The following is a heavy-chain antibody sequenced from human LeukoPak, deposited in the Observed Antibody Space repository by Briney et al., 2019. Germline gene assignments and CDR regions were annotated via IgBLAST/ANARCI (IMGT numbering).Heavy chain of an antibody. J-gene: IGHJ4*02. CDR1: GFTFSSYA. Sequence: GRSLRLSCAASGFTFSSYAMHWVRQAPGKGLEWVEVISYDGSNKYYADSVKGRFTISRDNSKNTLYLQMNSLRAEDTAVYYCARDRSLWFFDYWGQGTLVTVSS. V-gene: IGHV3-30*04. CDR2: ISYDGSNK. CDR3: ARDRSLWFFDY. D-gene: IGHD3-10*01.